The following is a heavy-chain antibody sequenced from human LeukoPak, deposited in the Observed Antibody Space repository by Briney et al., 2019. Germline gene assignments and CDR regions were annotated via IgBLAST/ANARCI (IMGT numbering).Heavy chain of an antibody. CDR3: ARDIALYGSASITGFDY. D-gene: IGHD3-10*01. CDR1: GLTFSSHW. CDR2: ISYDGSNK. Sequence: PGGSLRLSCAASGLTFSSHWMHWVRQAPGKGLEWVAVISYDGSNKYYANSVKGRFTISRDNSKNTLYLQMNSLRAEDTAVYYCARDIALYGSASITGFDYWGQGTLVTVSS. V-gene: IGHV3-30-3*01. J-gene: IGHJ4*02.